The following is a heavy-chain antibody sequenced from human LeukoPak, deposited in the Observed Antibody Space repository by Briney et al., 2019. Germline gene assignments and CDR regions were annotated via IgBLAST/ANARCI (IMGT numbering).Heavy chain of an antibody. Sequence: GGSLRLSCAASGFTFSSCGMHWVRQAPGKGLEWVAFIRYDGSNKYYADSVKGRFTISRDNSKNTLYLQMNSLRAEDTAVYYCAKTGGSGSYLRGPYYYYYMDVWGKGTTVTVSS. J-gene: IGHJ6*03. CDR1: GFTFSSCG. CDR3: AKTGGSGSYLRGPYYYYYMDV. V-gene: IGHV3-30*02. D-gene: IGHD3-10*01. CDR2: IRYDGSNK.